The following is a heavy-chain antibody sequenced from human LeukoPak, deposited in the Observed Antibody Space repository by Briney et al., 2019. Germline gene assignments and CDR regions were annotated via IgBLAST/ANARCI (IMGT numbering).Heavy chain of an antibody. Sequence: GGSLRLSCAASGFTFSSYGMHWVRQAPGKGLEWVAVLSYDESNEYYADSVKGRFTISRDNSKNTVYLQMNSVRAEDTAVYYCAKDHYGDFFRGMDVWGQGTTVTVSS. V-gene: IGHV3-30*18. CDR1: GFTFSSYG. CDR3: AKDHYGDFFRGMDV. J-gene: IGHJ6*02. D-gene: IGHD4-17*01. CDR2: LSYDESNE.